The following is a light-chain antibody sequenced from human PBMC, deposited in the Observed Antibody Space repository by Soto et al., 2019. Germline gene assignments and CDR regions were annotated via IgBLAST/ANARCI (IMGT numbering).Light chain of an antibody. V-gene: IGLV4-69*01. J-gene: IGLJ3*02. CDR2: LNSDGSH. Sequence: QPVLTQPPSASASLGASVKLTCTLSRGHNSYAIAWHQQQPEKGPRYLMKLNSDGSHSKGDGIPDRFSGSSSVAERYLTISSLQSEDEADYYCQTWSTDIRVFGGGTKLTVL. CDR1: RGHNSYA. CDR3: QTWSTDIRV.